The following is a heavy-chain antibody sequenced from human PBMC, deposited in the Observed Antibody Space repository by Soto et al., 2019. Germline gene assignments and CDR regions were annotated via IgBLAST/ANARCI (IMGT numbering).Heavy chain of an antibody. J-gene: IGHJ3*02. CDR2: LYNSDGT. CDR3: VRDADAYRIDAFDI. D-gene: IGHD2-15*01. V-gene: IGHV3-66*01. CDR1: GFTVSNKF. Sequence: PGGSLRLSCAASGFTVSNKFMSWVRQAPGKGLEWVSILYNSDGTNYADSVKGRFIISRDTSKNTVYLQMNSLRVEDTAVYYCVRDADAYRIDAFDIWGQGTRVTVSS.